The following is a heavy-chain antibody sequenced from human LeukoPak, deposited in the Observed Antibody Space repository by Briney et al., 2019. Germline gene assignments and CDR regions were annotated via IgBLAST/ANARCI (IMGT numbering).Heavy chain of an antibody. J-gene: IGHJ4*02. D-gene: IGHD3-10*01. V-gene: IGHV3-13*01. CDR2: IGTVGDT. CDR1: GFTFSTYD. CDR3: AKDLGSTMVRGVITGGFFDY. Sequence: GGSLRLSCAASGFTFSTYDFHWVRQATGKGLEWVSAIGTVGDTHYPGSVKGRFTISRENAKNSVFLQMDSLRAGDTAVYYCAKDLGSTMVRGVITGGFFDYWGQGTLVTVSS.